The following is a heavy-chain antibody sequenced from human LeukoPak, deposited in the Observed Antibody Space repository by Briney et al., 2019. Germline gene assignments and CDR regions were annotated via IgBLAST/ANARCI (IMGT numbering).Heavy chain of an antibody. V-gene: IGHV1-2*06. J-gene: IGHJ3*02. Sequence: GASVKVSCKASGYTFTGYYMHWVRQAPGQGLEWMGRINPNSGGTNYAQKFQGRVTMTRDTSISTAYMELSRLRSDDTAVYYCAREITLGRSLPFDIWGQGTMVAVSS. CDR2: INPNSGGT. D-gene: IGHD7-27*01. CDR1: GYTFTGYY. CDR3: AREITLGRSLPFDI.